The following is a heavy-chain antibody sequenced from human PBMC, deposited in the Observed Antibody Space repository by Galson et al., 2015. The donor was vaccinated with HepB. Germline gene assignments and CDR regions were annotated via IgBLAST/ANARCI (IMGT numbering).Heavy chain of an antibody. CDR3: ARDRRDSSGYYIFGY. CDR1: GFTFSSYA. J-gene: IGHJ4*02. Sequence: SLRLSCAASGFTFSSYAMSWVRQAPGKGLEWVSAISGSGGSTYYADSVKGRFTISRDNPKNTLYLQMNSLRAEDTAVYYCARDRRDSSGYYIFGYWGQGTLVTVSS. V-gene: IGHV3-23*01. CDR2: ISGSGGST. D-gene: IGHD3-22*01.